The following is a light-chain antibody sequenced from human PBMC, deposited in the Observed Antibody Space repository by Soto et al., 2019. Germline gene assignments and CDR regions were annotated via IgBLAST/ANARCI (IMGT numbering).Light chain of an antibody. J-gene: IGKJ4*01. Sequence: EIVLTQSPGTLSLSPGERATLSCRASQSVSSTYLAWYQQKPGQAPRLLIYGASSRATGIPDRFSGSGSGTDFTLTISRLEPEDFAVYSCQQYGSSTPYTFGGGTKVEIK. V-gene: IGKV3-20*01. CDR3: QQYGSSTPYT. CDR2: GAS. CDR1: QSVSSTY.